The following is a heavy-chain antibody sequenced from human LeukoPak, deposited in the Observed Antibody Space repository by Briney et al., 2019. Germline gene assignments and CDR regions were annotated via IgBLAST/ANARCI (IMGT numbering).Heavy chain of an antibody. J-gene: IGHJ4*02. CDR1: GYTFTSYY. Sequence: ASVKVSCKASGYTFTSYYMHWVRQAPGQGLEWMGIINPSGGSTSYAQKFQGRVTMTRDTSTSTVYMELSSLRSEDAAVYYCARFSVAATDFDYWGQGTLVTVSS. CDR2: INPSGGST. V-gene: IGHV1-46*01. D-gene: IGHD2-15*01. CDR3: ARFSVAATDFDY.